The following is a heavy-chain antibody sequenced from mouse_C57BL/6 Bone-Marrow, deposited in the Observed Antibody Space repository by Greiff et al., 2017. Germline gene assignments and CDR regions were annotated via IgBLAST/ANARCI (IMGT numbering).Heavy chain of an antibody. CDR2: IDPENGDT. Sequence: VQLQQSGAELVRPGASVKLSCTASGFNIKEDYMHWVKQRPEQGLEWIGWIDPENGDTEYASKFQGKATITADTSSNTAYLQLSSLTSEDTAVYYCTTLYDYGGDYWGQGTTLTVSS. CDR3: TTLYDYGGDY. CDR1: GFNIKEDY. D-gene: IGHD2-4*01. V-gene: IGHV14-4*01. J-gene: IGHJ2*01.